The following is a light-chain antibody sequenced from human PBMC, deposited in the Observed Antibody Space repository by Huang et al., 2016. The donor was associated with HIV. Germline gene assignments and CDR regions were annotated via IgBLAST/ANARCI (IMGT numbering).Light chain of an antibody. CDR1: QSISTY. CDR3: QQSYSALSS. V-gene: IGKV1-39*01. CDR2: SAS. Sequence: IQMTQSPTSLSASVGDRVSIACRASQSISTYLNWYQQKPGKAPKHLISSASALHSGVPSRFSGSGSGTDFTLTIRGLQLDDFATYYCQQSYSALSSFGPGTRL. J-gene: IGKJ5*01.